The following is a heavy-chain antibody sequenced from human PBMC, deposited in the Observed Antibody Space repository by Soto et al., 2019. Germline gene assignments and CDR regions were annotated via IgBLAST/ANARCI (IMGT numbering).Heavy chain of an antibody. CDR2: IYSGGST. J-gene: IGHJ5*02. CDR1: GFTVSSNY. D-gene: IGHD2-15*01. V-gene: IGHV3-66*01. CDR3: ARDLRGYCSGGSCYSSRPTGYPFDP. Sequence: PGGSLRLSCAASGFTVSSNYMSWVRQAPGKGLERVSVIYSGGSTYYADSVKGRFTISRDNSKNTLYLQMNSLRAEDTAVYYCARDLRGYCSGGSCYSSRPTGYPFDPWGQGTLVTVSS.